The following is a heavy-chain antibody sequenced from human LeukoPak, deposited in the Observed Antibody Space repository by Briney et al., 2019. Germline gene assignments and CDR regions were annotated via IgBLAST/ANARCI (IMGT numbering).Heavy chain of an antibody. CDR2: INPSGGST. Sequence: GASVNVSCKASVYTFTSYYMHWVRQAPGQGREGMGIINPSGGSTSYAQKFQGRVTMTMDTSTSTFYMELSSLRSEDTAVYNCARSGSGGYAGSSPDCYFDLWGRGTLVTVSS. CDR1: VYTFTSYY. D-gene: IGHD6-6*01. J-gene: IGHJ2*01. CDR3: ARSGSGGYAGSSPDCYFDL. V-gene: IGHV1-46*01.